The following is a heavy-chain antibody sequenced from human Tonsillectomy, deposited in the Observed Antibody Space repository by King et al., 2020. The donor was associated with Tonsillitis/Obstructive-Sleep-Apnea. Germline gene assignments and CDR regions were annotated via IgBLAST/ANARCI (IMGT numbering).Heavy chain of an antibody. CDR1: GYTFTNYG. J-gene: IGHJ3*02. Sequence: VQLVESGAEVKKPGATVKVSCKASGYTFTNYGISWVRQAPGQGLEWMGWISAYNGNTNYAQKFQGRVTMTTDTSTSTAYMELRSLRSDDTAVYYCARDGSGSYYDAFDIWGQGTMVTVSS. CDR3: ARDGSGSYYDAFDI. V-gene: IGHV1-18*01. D-gene: IGHD1-26*01. CDR2: ISAYNGNT.